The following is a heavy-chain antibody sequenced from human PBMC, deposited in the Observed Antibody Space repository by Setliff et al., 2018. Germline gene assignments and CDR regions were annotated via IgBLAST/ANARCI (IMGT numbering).Heavy chain of an antibody. CDR2: IYYSGSTS. Sequence: PSETLSLTCTVSGGSISSGGYYWSWIRQHPGKGLEWIGYIYYSGSTSYYNPSLKSRVTISVDTSKNQFSLKLSSVTAADTAVYYCARGRKYFECSGSFDYLGQGT. V-gene: IGHV4-31*03. CDR1: GGSISSGGYY. CDR3: ARGRKYFECSGSFDY. J-gene: IGHJ4*02. D-gene: IGHD3-22*01.